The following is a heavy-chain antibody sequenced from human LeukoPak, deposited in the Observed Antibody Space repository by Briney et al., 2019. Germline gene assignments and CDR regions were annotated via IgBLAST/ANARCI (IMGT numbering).Heavy chain of an antibody. D-gene: IGHD2-21*01. V-gene: IGHV4-4*07. CDR3: AREYGDLDY. CDR2: IYPSGGT. Sequence: SETLSLTCTVSGGSISGFYWSWIRQPAGKGLEWIGRIYPSGGTNYNPSLKSRVAMSTDTSKNQFSLKLRSVTAADTAVYYCAREYGDLDYWGQGTLVTVSS. J-gene: IGHJ4*02. CDR1: GGSISGFY.